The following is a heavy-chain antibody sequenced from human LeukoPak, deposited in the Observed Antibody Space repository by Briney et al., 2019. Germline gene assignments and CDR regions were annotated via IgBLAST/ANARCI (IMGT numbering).Heavy chain of an antibody. CDR2: IYYSGST. D-gene: IGHD1-7*01. V-gene: IGHV4-31*03. Sequence: SETLSLTCTVSGGSISSGGYYWSWIRQHPGKGLEWIGYIYYSGSTYYNPSLKSRVTISVDTSKNQFSLKLSSVTAADTAVYYAARDKGTTMDIWGQGTMVTVSS. CDR3: ARDKGTTMDI. CDR1: GGSISSGGYY. J-gene: IGHJ3*02.